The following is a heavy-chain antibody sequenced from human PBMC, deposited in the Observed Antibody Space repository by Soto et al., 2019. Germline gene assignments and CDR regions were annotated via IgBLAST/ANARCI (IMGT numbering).Heavy chain of an antibody. Sequence: RLSCAASGFTFNSYAMSWVRQAPGKGLEWVSITSGGGGTTYYADSVKGRFAISRDNSKNTLYLEMNSLRAEDTAVYFCAKRYHTNTSCFDHWGQGTLVTVSS. J-gene: IGHJ4*02. CDR3: AKRYHTNTSCFDH. D-gene: IGHD2-2*01. CDR1: GFTFNSYA. V-gene: IGHV3-23*01. CDR2: TSGGGGTT.